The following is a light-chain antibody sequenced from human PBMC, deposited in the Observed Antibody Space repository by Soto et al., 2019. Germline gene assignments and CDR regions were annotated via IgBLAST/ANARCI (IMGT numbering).Light chain of an antibody. CDR3: QQYNSWPT. J-gene: IGKJ5*01. V-gene: IGKV3-15*01. CDR2: GAS. CDR1: QSVRSN. Sequence: ELVMTQSPATLSVSPGERATLSCRASQSVRSNLAWYQQKPGQSPRLLIYGASTRATGIPARFSGSGSGTEFALTISSLQSEDVAVYYCQQYNSWPTFGQGTRLEIK.